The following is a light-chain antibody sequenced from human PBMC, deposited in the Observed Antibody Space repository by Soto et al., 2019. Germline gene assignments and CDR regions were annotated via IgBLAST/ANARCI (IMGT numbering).Light chain of an antibody. J-gene: IGKJ1*01. CDR2: AAS. CDR3: QQYGSSPLWT. CDR1: QSVSSSY. V-gene: IGKV3-20*01. Sequence: EIVLTQSPGTLSLSPGERATLSCRASQSVSSSYLAWYQQKPGQAPRLLIYAASSRATGIPDRFSGSGSGTDFTLTISRLEPEDVAVYYCQQYGSSPLWTFGQGTKVEIK.